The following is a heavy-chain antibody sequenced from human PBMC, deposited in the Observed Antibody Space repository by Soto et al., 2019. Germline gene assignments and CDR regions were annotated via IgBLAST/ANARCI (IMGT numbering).Heavy chain of an antibody. J-gene: IGHJ5*02. CDR2: IYYSGST. V-gene: IGHV4-59*08. D-gene: IGHD3-22*01. Sequence: PSETLSLTCTVSGGSISSYYWSWIRQPPGKGLEWIGYIYYSGSTNYNPSLKSRVTISVDTSKNQFSLKLSSVTAADTAVYYCARLPSDDSSGYYCFDPWGQGTLVTVSS. CDR1: GGSISSYY. CDR3: ARLPSDDSSGYYCFDP.